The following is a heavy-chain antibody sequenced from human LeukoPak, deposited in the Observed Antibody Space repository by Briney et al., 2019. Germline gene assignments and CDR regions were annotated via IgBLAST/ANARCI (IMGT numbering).Heavy chain of an antibody. CDR2: IYYSGST. Sequence: SETLSLTCTVSGGSISSSSYYWGWIRQPPGKGLEWIGSIYYSGSTYYNPSLKSRVTISVDTSKNQFSLKLSSVTAADTAVYYCARGATYYYDSSGHYYFDYWGQGTLVTVSS. V-gene: IGHV4-39*07. CDR1: GGSISSSSYY. J-gene: IGHJ4*02. CDR3: ARGATYYYDSSGHYYFDY. D-gene: IGHD3-22*01.